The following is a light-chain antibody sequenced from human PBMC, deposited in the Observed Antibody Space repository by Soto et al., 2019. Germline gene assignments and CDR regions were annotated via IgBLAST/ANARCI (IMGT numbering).Light chain of an antibody. V-gene: IGLV2-11*01. J-gene: IGLJ2*01. CDR2: DVT. CDR3: CSYATSYNVV. Sequence: QSALTQPRSVSGSPGQSVTISCTGTSSDVGGYDYVSWYQQHPGKAPKLMIYDVTKRPSGVPDRFSASKPGSTASLTISGLQAEDEADYYCCSYATSYNVVFGGGTTLTVL. CDR1: SSDVGGYDY.